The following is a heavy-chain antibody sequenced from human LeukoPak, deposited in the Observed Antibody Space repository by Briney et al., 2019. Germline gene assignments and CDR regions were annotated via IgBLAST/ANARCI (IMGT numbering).Heavy chain of an antibody. CDR1: GNSISSGYY. V-gene: IGHV4-38-2*02. CDR3: ATTLYYYDSSTYYPDY. J-gene: IGHJ4*02. Sequence: PSETLSLTCTVSGNSISSGYYWGWIRQPPGKGLKWIESIYHSGSTYSNPSLKSRVTISVDTSKNQFSLKLSSVTAADTAVYYCATTLYYYDSSTYYPDYWGQGTLVTVSS. D-gene: IGHD3-22*01. CDR2: IYHSGST.